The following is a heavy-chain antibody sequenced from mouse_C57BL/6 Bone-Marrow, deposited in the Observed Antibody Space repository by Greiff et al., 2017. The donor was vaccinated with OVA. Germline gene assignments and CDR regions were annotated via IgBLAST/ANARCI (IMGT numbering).Heavy chain of an antibody. Sequence: VKLQESGAELARPGASVKMSCKASGYTFTSYTMHWVKQRPGQGLEWIGYINPSSGYTKYNQKFKDKATLTADKSSSTAYMQLSSLTSEDSAVYYCARSLMGTFAYWGQGTLVTVSA. CDR3: ARSLMGTFAY. CDR1: GYTFTSYT. CDR2: INPSSGYT. J-gene: IGHJ3*01. D-gene: IGHD3-3*01. V-gene: IGHV1-4*01.